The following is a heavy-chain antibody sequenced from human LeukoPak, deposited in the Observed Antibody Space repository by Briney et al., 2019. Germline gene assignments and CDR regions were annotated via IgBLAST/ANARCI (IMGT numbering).Heavy chain of an antibody. Sequence: PSETLSLTCAVYGGSFSGYYWSWIRQPPGKGLEWIGEINHSGSTNYNPSLKSRVTISVDTSKNQFSLKLSSVTAADTAVYYCARTSGWFNYFDYWGQGTLATVSS. CDR2: INHSGST. D-gene: IGHD6-19*01. J-gene: IGHJ4*02. V-gene: IGHV4-34*01. CDR1: GGSFSGYY. CDR3: ARTSGWFNYFDY.